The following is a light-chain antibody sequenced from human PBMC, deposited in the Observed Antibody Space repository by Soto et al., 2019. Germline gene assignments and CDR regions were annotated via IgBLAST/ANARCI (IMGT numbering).Light chain of an antibody. CDR1: TSNIGAGYA. Sequence: QSVLTQPPSVSGAPGQRVTISCTGSTSNIGAGYAVHWYQQPPERVPKLLIHATTNRPSGVPDRFSGSKSGTSASLTITGLQAEDEGDYYCQSKDNILGVYVFGNGTKVTVL. V-gene: IGLV1-40*01. CDR2: ATT. CDR3: QSKDNILGVYV. J-gene: IGLJ1*01.